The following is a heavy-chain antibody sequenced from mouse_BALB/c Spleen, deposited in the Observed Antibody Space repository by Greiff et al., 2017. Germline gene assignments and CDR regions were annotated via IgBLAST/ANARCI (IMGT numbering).Heavy chain of an antibody. CDR1: GFSLTSYG. CDR3: AREGEYAMDY. CDR2: IWAGGST. V-gene: IGHV2-9*02. Sequence: QVQLKESGPGLVAPSQSLSLTCTVSGFSLTSYGVHWVRQPPGKGLEWLGVIWAGGSTNYNSALMSRLSISTDNSKSQVFLKMNSLKADDTAMYYCAREGEYAMDYWGQGTSVTVSS. J-gene: IGHJ4*01.